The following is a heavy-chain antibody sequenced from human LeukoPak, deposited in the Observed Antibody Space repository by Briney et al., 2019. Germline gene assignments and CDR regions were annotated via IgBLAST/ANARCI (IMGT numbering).Heavy chain of an antibody. CDR3: ARDAYDFWSGYYYMDV. Sequence: SETLSLTCTVSGGSISDYYWSWIRQPPGKGLEWIGYIYYSGSTNYNPSLKSRVTISVDTSKNQFSLKLSSVTAADTAVYYCARDAYDFWSGYYYMDVWGKGTTVTVSS. D-gene: IGHD3-3*01. CDR2: IYYSGST. V-gene: IGHV4-59*01. J-gene: IGHJ6*03. CDR1: GGSISDYY.